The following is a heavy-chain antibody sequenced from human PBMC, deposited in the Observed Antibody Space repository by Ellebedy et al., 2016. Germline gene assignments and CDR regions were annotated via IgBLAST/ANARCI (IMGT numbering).Heavy chain of an antibody. CDR2: IWFDGSNR. J-gene: IGHJ4*02. D-gene: IGHD6-13*01. CDR1: GFTFSTAW. V-gene: IGHV3-33*06. CDR3: AKDLGYSTSWYSPFDY. Sequence: GESLKISCAASGFTFSTAWMSWVRQAPGKGLEWVAIIWFDGSNRYYADSVKGRFTISRDNSKNTLYLQMTSLRAEDTAMYYCAKDLGYSTSWYSPFDYWGQGALVTVSS.